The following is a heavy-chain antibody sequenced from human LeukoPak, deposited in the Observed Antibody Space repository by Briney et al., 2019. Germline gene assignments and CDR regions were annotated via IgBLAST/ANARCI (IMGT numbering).Heavy chain of an antibody. V-gene: IGHV3-49*04. D-gene: IGHD6-19*01. Sequence: PGGSLRLSCTVSGFTFGDYAMSWVRQPPRKGLEWVGFIRTKAYGGTTEYGASVKGRFTISRDDSKSIAYLQMNSLKTEDTAVYYCIGYSSGWYPFGFDYWGQGTLVTVSS. CDR2: IRTKAYGGTT. J-gene: IGHJ4*02. CDR3: IGYSSGWYPFGFDY. CDR1: GFTFGDYA.